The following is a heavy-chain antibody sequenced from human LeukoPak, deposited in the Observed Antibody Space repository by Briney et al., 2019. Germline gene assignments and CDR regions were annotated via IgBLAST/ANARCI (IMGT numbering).Heavy chain of an antibody. CDR1: GGSISNKY. D-gene: IGHD6-6*01. Sequence: PSETLSLTCTVSGGSISNKYWSWIRQPPGKGLEWIGYNPSLKSRVTILVDTSKNQVSLKLSSVTAADTAVYFCARDWGVGGRPGYVDVWGKGTTVTVSS. V-gene: IGHV4-59*01. CDR3: ARDWGVGGRPGYVDV. J-gene: IGHJ6*03.